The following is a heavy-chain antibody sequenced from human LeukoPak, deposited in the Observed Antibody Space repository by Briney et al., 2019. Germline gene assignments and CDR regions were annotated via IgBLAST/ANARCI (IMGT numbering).Heavy chain of an antibody. CDR2: IYYSGST. Sequence: PSETLFLSCTVSGGSISSRGCYWSWIRRPPGKGLEWIGSIYYSGSTYYNPSLKSRVTISVDTSKNQFSLNLRSVTAADTAVYYCAYTNNLKYWGQGTLVVVSS. CDR3: AYTNNLKY. CDR1: GGSISSRGCY. D-gene: IGHD3-16*01. V-gene: IGHV4-39*01. J-gene: IGHJ4*02.